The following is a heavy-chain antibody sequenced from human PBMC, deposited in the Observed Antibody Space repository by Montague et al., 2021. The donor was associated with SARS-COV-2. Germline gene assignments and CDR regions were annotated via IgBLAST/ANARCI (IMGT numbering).Heavy chain of an antibody. J-gene: IGHJ4*02. CDR3: ARDVSSMGRGRRRFDY. V-gene: IGHV3-30*04. CDR2: ITYDRNDK. CDR1: GFTFSSFA. Sequence: SLRLSCAASGFTFSSFAMHWVRQAPGKGLEWVALITYDRNDKYYTDSVKGRLTISRDNAKNTLYLQMNSLGAEDTAVYYCARDVSSMGRGRRRFDYWGQGTSVTVSS. D-gene: IGHD3-10*01.